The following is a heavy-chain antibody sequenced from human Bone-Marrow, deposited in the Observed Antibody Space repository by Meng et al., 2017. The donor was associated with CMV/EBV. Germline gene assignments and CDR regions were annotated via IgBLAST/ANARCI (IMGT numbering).Heavy chain of an antibody. CDR2: IIPILGIA. Sequence: SVKVSCKASGGTFSSYTISWVRQAAGQGLEWRGRIIPILGIANYTQKFQGRVTITADKSTSTAYMELSSLRTEDTAVYYCARDVEQLLSGGYSSSAFDYWGQGTLVTVSS. V-gene: IGHV1-69*04. CDR3: ARDVEQLLSGGYSSSAFDY. CDR1: GGTFSSYT. J-gene: IGHJ4*02. D-gene: IGHD6-13*01.